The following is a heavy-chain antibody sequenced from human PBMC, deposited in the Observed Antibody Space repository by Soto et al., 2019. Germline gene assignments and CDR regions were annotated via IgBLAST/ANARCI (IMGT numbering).Heavy chain of an antibody. CDR2: SIPIFGTA. D-gene: IGHD5-12*01. CDR1: GGTFNNYP. Sequence: QVQLVQSGAEVKKPASSVKVSCKASGGTFNNYPITWVRQAPGEGLEWMGGSIPIFGTANYAQNFQERVTISVDESTSTAYMELSSLRSEDTAVYYCARGRGYSGDDHYYYFDMDVWGQGTTVTVSS. V-gene: IGHV1-69*01. CDR3: ARGRGYSGDDHYYYFDMDV. J-gene: IGHJ6*02.